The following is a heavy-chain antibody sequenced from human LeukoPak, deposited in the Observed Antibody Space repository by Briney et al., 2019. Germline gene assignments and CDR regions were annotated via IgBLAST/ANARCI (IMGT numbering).Heavy chain of an antibody. CDR2: ISAYNDNT. CDR3: ARDRLLRYPGY. Sequence: GASVKVSYKASGYTFTSYGISWVRQAPGQGLEWMGWISAYNDNTNYAQKLQGRVTMTTDTSTSTAYMELRSLRSDDTAVYYCARDRLLRYPGYWGQGTLVTVSS. CDR1: GYTFTSYG. J-gene: IGHJ4*02. D-gene: IGHD2-15*01. V-gene: IGHV1-18*04.